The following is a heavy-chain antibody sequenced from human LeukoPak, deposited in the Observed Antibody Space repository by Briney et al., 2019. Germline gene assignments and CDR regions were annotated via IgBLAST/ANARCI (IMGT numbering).Heavy chain of an antibody. V-gene: IGHV4-39*01. J-gene: IGHJ5*02. D-gene: IGHD2-8*02. CDR3: ARLPTGFPNWFDP. Sequence: SETLSLTCTVSGGSIISSSYNWGWIRQPPGKGLEWIGTIYYSGTTYYIPSLQSRVTISVDTSKNEFSLKVNSVTAADTAVYYCARLPTGFPNWFDPWGQGTRVTVSS. CDR1: GGSIISSSYN. CDR2: IYYSGTT.